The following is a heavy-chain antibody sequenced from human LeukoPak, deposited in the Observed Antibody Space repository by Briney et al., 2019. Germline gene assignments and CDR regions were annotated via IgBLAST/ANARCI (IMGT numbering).Heavy chain of an antibody. CDR2: INHSGST. D-gene: IGHD4-17*01. CDR3: ATYDYGDSRDAFDI. V-gene: IGHV4-34*01. CDR1: GGSFSGYY. J-gene: IGHJ3*02. Sequence: PSETLSLTCAVYGGSFSGYYWSWIRQPPGKGLEWIGEINHSGSTNYNPSLKSRVTISVDTSKNQFSLKLSSVTAADTAVYYCATYDYGDSRDAFDIWGQGTMVTVSS.